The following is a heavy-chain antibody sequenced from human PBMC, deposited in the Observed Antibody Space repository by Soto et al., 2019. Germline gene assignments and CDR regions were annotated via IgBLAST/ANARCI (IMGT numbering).Heavy chain of an antibody. D-gene: IGHD2-2*01. V-gene: IGHV3-23*01. CDR1: GFTFGSYA. Sequence: EVQLLESGGGLVQPGGSLRLSCAASGFTFGSYAMSWVRQAPGKGLEWVSAISGSGGSTYYADSVKGRFTISRDNSKNTLYLQMNSLRAEDTAVYYCAKSQCSSTSCYPYYYYGMDVWGQGTTVTVSS. CDR3: AKSQCSSTSCYPYYYYGMDV. CDR2: ISGSGGST. J-gene: IGHJ6*02.